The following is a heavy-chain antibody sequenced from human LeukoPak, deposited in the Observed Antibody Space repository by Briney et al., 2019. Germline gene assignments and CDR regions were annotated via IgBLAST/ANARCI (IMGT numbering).Heavy chain of an antibody. CDR2: ISAYNGNT. Sequence: ASVKVSCKASGYTFTSYGISWVRQAPGQGLEWMGWISAYNGNTNYAQKLQGRVTMTTDTSTSTAYMELWSLRSDDTAVYYCAREDSSSWYGTVAFDYWGQGTLVTVSS. CDR3: AREDSSSWYGTVAFDY. D-gene: IGHD6-13*01. V-gene: IGHV1-18*01. CDR1: GYTFTSYG. J-gene: IGHJ4*02.